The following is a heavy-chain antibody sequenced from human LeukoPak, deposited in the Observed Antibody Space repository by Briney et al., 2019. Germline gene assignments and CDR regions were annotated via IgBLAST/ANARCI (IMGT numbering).Heavy chain of an antibody. Sequence: QPGGSLRLSCAASGFTFSSYAMSWVRQAPGKGLEWVSGISGSDGSTNYADSVKGRFTISRDNSKNTLYLQMNSLRAEDTAVYCCARRAGAYSHPYDYWGQGTLVTVSS. D-gene: IGHD4/OR15-4a*01. V-gene: IGHV3-23*01. CDR2: ISGSDGST. J-gene: IGHJ4*02. CDR3: ARRAGAYSHPYDY. CDR1: GFTFSSYA.